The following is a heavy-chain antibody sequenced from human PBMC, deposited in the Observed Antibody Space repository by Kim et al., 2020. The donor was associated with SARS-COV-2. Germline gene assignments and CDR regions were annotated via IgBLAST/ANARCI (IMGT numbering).Heavy chain of an antibody. Sequence: GGSLRLSCEASAFSVTSTYINWVRQAPGKGLEWLSIIYTSDSTFYADSVEGRFSISRDTSKDTVYLHMSSLRIEDTAIYYCARGEGNFGLDVWGQGTAVTVSS. CDR1: AFSVTSTY. CDR2: IYTSDST. V-gene: IGHV3-53*01. J-gene: IGHJ6*02. CDR3: ARGEGNFGLDV.